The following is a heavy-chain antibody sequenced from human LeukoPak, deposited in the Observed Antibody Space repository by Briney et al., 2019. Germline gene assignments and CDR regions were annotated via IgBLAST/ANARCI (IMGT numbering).Heavy chain of an antibody. CDR3: ARTAKYYYGSETYYFFDY. J-gene: IGHJ4*02. Sequence: SETLSLTCTVSGGSVSRYYWSWIRQPPGKGLEWIGYISYTGSTTYNSSLKSRVTISLDTSQNQFSLKLTSVTPADTAVYYCARTAKYYYGSETYYFFDYWGQGTLVTVSS. CDR2: ISYTGST. D-gene: IGHD3-10*01. CDR1: GGSVSRYY. V-gene: IGHV4-59*02.